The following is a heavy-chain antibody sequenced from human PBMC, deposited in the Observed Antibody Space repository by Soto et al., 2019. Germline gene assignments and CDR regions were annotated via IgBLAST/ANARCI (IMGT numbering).Heavy chain of an antibody. CDR3: VSWVSDHFDY. Sequence: GSLRLSCAASGFTFSSSAMSWVRQAPGTGLEWVSTINPTGANTHYADSAKGRFTISRDNSRDTVDLQMNSLRAADTALYYCVSWVSDHFDYWGQGTPVTVSS. CDR2: INPTGANT. D-gene: IGHD3-16*01. CDR1: GFTFSSSA. V-gene: IGHV3-23*05. J-gene: IGHJ4*02.